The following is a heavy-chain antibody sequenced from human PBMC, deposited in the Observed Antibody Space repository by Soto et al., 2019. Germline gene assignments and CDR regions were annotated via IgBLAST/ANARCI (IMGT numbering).Heavy chain of an antibody. CDR3: ARDKHASGSYYYYGMDV. J-gene: IGHJ6*02. CDR1: GYTFTGYY. D-gene: IGHD6-25*01. CDR2: INPNSGGT. V-gene: IGHV1-2*04. Sequence: ASVKVSCKASGYTFTGYYMHWVRQAPGQGLEWMGWINPNSGGTNYAQKFQGWVTMTRDTSISTAYMELSRLRSDDTAVYYCARDKHASGSYYYYGMDVWGQGTTVTVSS.